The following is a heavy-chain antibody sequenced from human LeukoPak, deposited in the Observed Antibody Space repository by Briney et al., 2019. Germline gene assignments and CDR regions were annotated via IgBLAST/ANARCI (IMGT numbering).Heavy chain of an antibody. CDR1: GGSFSGYY. V-gene: IGHV4-34*01. CDR2: INHSGST. CDR3: AREAPSRYYYDSGYIKYYFDY. Sequence: SETLSLTCAVYGGSFSGYYWSWIRQPPGKGLEWIGEINHSGSTNYNPSLKSRVTISVDTSKNQFSLKLSSVTAADTAVYYCAREAPSRYYYDSGYIKYYFDYWGQGTLVTVSS. J-gene: IGHJ4*02. D-gene: IGHD3-10*01.